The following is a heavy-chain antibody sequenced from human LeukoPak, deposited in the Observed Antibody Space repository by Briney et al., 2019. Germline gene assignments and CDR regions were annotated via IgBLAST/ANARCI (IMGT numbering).Heavy chain of an antibody. D-gene: IGHD6-13*01. CDR2: ISAYNGNT. CDR1: GYTFTSYG. V-gene: IGHV1-18*01. J-gene: IGHJ4*02. Sequence: ASVKVSCKASGYTFTSYGISWVRQAPGQGLEWMGWISAYNGNTNYARKLQGRVTMTTDTSTSTAYMELRSLRSDDTAVYYCARRPGGIAAAGPFDYWGQGTLVTVSS. CDR3: ARRPGGIAAAGPFDY.